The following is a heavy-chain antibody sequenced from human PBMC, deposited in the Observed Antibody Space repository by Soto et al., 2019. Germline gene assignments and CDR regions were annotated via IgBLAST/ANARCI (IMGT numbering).Heavy chain of an antibody. Sequence: PGESLKSSCKGSGYSFTSYWIGWVRQMPGKGLEWMGIIYPGDSDTRYSPSFQGQVTISADKSISTAYLQWSSLKASDTAMYYCARSLGYYYDSSGAVHEDAFDIWGQGTMVTVSS. CDR1: GYSFTSYW. J-gene: IGHJ3*02. D-gene: IGHD3-22*01. CDR3: ARSLGYYYDSSGAVHEDAFDI. V-gene: IGHV5-51*01. CDR2: IYPGDSDT.